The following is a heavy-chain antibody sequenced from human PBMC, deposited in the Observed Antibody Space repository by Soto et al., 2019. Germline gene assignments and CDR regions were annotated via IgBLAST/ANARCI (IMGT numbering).Heavy chain of an antibody. V-gene: IGHV3-21*01. CDR3: ARDDGVSSNNVKEFDI. CDR1: GFTFSRYY. J-gene: IGHJ3*02. Sequence: GGSLRLSCAASGFTFSRYYMNWVRQAPGKGLEWVSSISTTSTYTHYADSLKGRFTISRDNAKKLLYLEMDSLRAEDTAVYYCARDDGVSSNNVKEFDIWGQGTKVTVSS. CDR2: ISTTSTYT. D-gene: IGHD3-3*01.